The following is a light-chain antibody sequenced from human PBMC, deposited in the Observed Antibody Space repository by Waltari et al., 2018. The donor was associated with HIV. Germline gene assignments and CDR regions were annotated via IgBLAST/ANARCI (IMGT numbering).Light chain of an antibody. CDR1: HNISYF. CDR2: GTS. Sequence: IQPTQSPSSLSANVRDRVPITCRASHNISYFLNWYQQKPATAPKLLVFGTSSLQTGVPSRFRGSASGTDFSLTINSLHPEDFATYYCQQSFSGFTFGPGTNVD. J-gene: IGKJ3*01. V-gene: IGKV1-39*01. CDR3: QQSFSGFT.